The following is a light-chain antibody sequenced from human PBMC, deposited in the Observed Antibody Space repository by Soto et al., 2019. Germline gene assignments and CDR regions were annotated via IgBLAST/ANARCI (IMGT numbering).Light chain of an antibody. Sequence: EIVLTQSPGTLSLSPGERSTLSCRASQSVSISYLAWYQQKPGQAPRLLIYGTSSRATGIPDRFSGSESGTDFTLTISRLEPEDFAVYYCQQYVSSPRTFGQGTKVDIK. CDR1: QSVSISY. CDR3: QQYVSSPRT. J-gene: IGKJ1*01. CDR2: GTS. V-gene: IGKV3-20*01.